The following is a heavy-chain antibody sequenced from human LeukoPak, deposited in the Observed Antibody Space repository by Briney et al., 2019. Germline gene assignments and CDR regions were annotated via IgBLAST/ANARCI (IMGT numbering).Heavy chain of an antibody. CDR2: FQYSGST. D-gene: IGHD1-26*01. CDR3: ARHEWYGGSYYVVY. J-gene: IGHJ4*02. Sequence: SETLSLTCTVSGGSICSYRWSWIRQPPGKGLEWIGNFQYSGSTNYNPSLKSRVTISLDTSKNQFSLKLSSVTAADTAVYYCARHEWYGGSYYVVYWGQGTLVTVSS. CDR1: GGSICSYR. V-gene: IGHV4-59*08.